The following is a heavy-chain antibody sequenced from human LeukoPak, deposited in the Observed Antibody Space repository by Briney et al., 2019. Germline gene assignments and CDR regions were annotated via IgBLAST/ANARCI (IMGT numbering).Heavy chain of an antibody. CDR2: ISDYNTNT. J-gene: IGHJ4*02. CDR3: ARRGDWIDY. Sequence: ASVKVSCKASGYTSTSYTINWVRQAPAPGREWMGGISDYNTNTNYAQKVQGRVCMTTDTSTSTAYMELRSMRSDDTAVYYCARRGDWIDYWGQGTLVTVSS. V-gene: IGHV1-18*01. CDR1: GYTSTSYT. D-gene: IGHD2-21*02.